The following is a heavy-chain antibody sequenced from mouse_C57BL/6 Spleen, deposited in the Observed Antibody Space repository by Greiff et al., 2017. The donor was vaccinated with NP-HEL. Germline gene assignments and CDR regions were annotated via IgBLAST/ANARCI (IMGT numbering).Heavy chain of an antibody. CDR3: ARGDWEDAMDY. V-gene: IGHV7-1*01. Sequence: EVMLVESGGGLVQSGRSLRLSCATSGFTFSDFYMEWVRQAPGKGLEWIAASRNKANDYTTEYSASVKGRFIVSRDTSQSILYLQMNALRAEDTAIYYCARGDWEDAMDYWGQGTSVTVSS. CDR1: GFTFSDFY. CDR2: SRNKANDYTT. D-gene: IGHD4-1*01. J-gene: IGHJ4*01.